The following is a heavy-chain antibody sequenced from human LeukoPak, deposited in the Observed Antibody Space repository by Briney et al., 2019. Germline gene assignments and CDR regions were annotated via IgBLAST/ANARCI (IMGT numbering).Heavy chain of an antibody. J-gene: IGHJ5*02. CDR1: GGSISSYY. V-gene: IGHV4-59*01. D-gene: IGHD3-10*01. CDR3: ARQRFGELLYPNWFDP. CDR2: IYYSGST. Sequence: PSETLSLTCTVSGGSISSYYWSWIRQPPGKGLEWIGYIYYSGSTNYNPSLKSRVTISVDTSKNQFSLKLSSVTAADTAVYYCARQRFGELLYPNWFDPWGRGTLVTVSS.